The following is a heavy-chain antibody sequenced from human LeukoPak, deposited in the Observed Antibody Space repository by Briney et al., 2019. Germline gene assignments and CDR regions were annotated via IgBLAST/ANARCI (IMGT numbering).Heavy chain of an antibody. CDR3: ARGYSGYDIGGY. J-gene: IGHJ4*02. D-gene: IGHD5-12*01. Sequence: SETLSLTCAVYGGSFSGYYWSWIRQPPGKGLEWIGEINHSGSTNYNPSLKSRVTISVDTSKNQFSLKLSSVTAADTAVYYCARGYSGYDIGGYWGQGTLVTVSS. V-gene: IGHV4-34*01. CDR1: GGSFSGYY. CDR2: INHSGST.